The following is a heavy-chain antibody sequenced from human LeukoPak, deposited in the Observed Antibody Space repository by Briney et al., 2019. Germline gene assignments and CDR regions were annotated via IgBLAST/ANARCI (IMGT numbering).Heavy chain of an antibody. J-gene: IGHJ4*02. CDR1: GYSISSGYY. V-gene: IGHV4-38-2*02. CDR3: ARVDCSSTSCYSGIDY. D-gene: IGHD2-2*02. CDR2: IYHSGST. Sequence: KPSEALSLTCTVSGYSISSGYYWGWIRQPPGKGLEWIGSIYHSGSTYYNPSLKSRVTISVDTSKNQFSLKLSSVTAADTAAYYCARVDCSSTSCYSGIDYWGQGTLVTVSS.